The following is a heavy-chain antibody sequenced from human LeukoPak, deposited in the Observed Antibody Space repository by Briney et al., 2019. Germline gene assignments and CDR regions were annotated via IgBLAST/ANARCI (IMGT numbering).Heavy chain of an antibody. V-gene: IGHV4-38-2*02. CDR3: ARGKDDSPRGGYYFDY. D-gene: IGHD3-22*01. Sequence: PSETLSLTCTVSGYSISSGYYWGWIRQPPGKGLEWIGSIYHSGSTYYNPSLKSRVTISVDTSKNQFSLKLSSVTAADTAVYYCARGKDDSPRGGYYFDYWGQGTLVTVSS. CDR2: IYHSGST. J-gene: IGHJ4*02. CDR1: GYSISSGYY.